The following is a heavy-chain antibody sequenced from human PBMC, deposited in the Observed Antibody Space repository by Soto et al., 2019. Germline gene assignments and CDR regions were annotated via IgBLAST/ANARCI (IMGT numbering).Heavy chain of an antibody. D-gene: IGHD4-17*01. J-gene: IGHJ4*02. CDR1: GGSVSSAEDY. CDR2: VPYSGET. V-gene: IGHV4-30-4*01. Sequence: QVQLQESGPGLVKPSETLSLTCTVFGGSVSSAEDYWSWIRQPPGKGLEWIGSVPYSGETYYNPSHKSRIALLVDTSRNQFSLRVRSVTAADTAVYYCPRARSGDYVTDWDQGTLVTVSS. CDR3: PRARSGDYVTD.